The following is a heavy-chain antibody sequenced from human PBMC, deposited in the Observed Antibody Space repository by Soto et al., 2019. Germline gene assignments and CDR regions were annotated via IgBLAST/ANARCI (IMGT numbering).Heavy chain of an antibody. V-gene: IGHV4-30-2*05. CDR2: IYHDGST. Sequence: PSETLSLTCAVSGVSISSGGYSWSWIRQPPGKGLEWIGYIYHDGSTYYNPSLKSRVTISVDTSKNQFSLKLSSVTAADTAVYYCARASYGSGSFVYDWFDPWGQGTLVTVSS. D-gene: IGHD3-10*01. J-gene: IGHJ5*02. CDR3: ARASYGSGSFVYDWFDP. CDR1: GVSISSGGYS.